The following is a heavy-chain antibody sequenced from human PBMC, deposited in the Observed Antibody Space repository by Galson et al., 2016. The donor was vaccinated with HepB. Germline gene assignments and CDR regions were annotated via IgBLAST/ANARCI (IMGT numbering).Heavy chain of an antibody. CDR3: ARIQTAYCSSTSCYALDF. Sequence: PALVKPTQTLTLTCTFSGFSLSTGGMGLSWIRQPPGKALEWLARIDWADGKYYSTSLKTRLTISKDTSKNQVVLRTTNMDPVDTATYYCARIQTAYCSSTSCYALDFWGQGTLVTVSS. CDR2: IDWADGK. D-gene: IGHD2-2*01. V-gene: IGHV2-70*11. J-gene: IGHJ4*02. CDR1: GFSLSTGGMG.